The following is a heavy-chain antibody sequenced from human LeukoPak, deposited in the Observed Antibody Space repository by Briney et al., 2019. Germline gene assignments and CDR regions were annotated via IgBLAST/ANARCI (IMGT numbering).Heavy chain of an antibody. J-gene: IGHJ4*02. Sequence: SETLSLTCAASGGTFSGYYWSWIRQPPGKGLEWVGEINHSGSTNYNPSLMKRRTISVDTTNKQFSLQLINMTAADRAVYYWARLRKRLGDSGYENCLYYWGEGTLVSVSS. CDR1: GGTFSGYY. D-gene: IGHD5-12*01. CDR3: ARLRKRLGDSGYENCLYY. CDR2: INHSGST. V-gene: IGHV4-34*01.